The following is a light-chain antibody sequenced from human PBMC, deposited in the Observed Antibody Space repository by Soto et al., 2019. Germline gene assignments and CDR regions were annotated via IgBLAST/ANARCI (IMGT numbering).Light chain of an antibody. J-gene: IGLJ2*01. CDR3: AAWDDTLSGLV. V-gene: IGLV1-47*01. CDR2: RAD. Sequence: QSVLTQPPSASGAPGQTVTISCSGRSSNIGSNYVYRYQQLPETAPRLLLYRADQRPSGIPDRFSGSKSGTSASLAISGLRSEDEADYYCAAWDDTLSGLVFGGGTKLTVL. CDR1: SSNIGSNY.